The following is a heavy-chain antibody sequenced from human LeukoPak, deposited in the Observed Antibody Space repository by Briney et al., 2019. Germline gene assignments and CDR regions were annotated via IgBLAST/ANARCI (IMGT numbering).Heavy chain of an antibody. CDR1: GFTFSSYG. Sequence: GGSLRLSCAASGFTFSSYGVHWVRQAPGKGLEWVAVIWYDGSNKYYADSVKGRFTISRDNSKNTLYLQMNSLRAEDTAVYYCARDPTTVAGTTGFDYWGQGTLVTVSS. CDR2: IWYDGSNK. J-gene: IGHJ4*02. V-gene: IGHV3-33*01. D-gene: IGHD6-19*01. CDR3: ARDPTTVAGTTGFDY.